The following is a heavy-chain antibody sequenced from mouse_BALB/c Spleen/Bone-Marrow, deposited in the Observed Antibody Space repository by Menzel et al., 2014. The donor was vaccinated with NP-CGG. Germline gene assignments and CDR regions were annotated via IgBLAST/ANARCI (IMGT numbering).Heavy chain of an antibody. CDR2: INSDGGCT. V-gene: IGHV5-2*03. D-gene: IGHD1-2*01. J-gene: IGHJ2*01. CDR3: QVQGRLQE. Sequence: EVMLVESGGGLVQPGESLKLSCESNEYEFPSHDMSWVRKTPEKRLELVAAINSDGGCTFYPDTMERRFIFSRDNTKKTLYLQMSSLWSEDTQTAHLQVQGRLQEWGQGTTLTVSS. CDR1: EYEFPSHD.